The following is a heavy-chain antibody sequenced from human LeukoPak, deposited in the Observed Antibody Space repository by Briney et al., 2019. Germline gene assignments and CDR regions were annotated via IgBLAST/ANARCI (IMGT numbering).Heavy chain of an antibody. CDR2: IGYDGSNK. Sequence: GGSVRLSCAASGFTFSSYGMHWVRQAPGKGLEWVAVIGYDGSNKYYADSVKGRFTISRDNSKNTLYPQMNSLRAEDTAVYYCAKDQFGHGMVRGVIGYWGQGTLFPVSS. D-gene: IGHD3-10*01. CDR1: GFTFSSYG. J-gene: IGHJ4*02. V-gene: IGHV3-33*06. CDR3: AKDQFGHGMVRGVIGY.